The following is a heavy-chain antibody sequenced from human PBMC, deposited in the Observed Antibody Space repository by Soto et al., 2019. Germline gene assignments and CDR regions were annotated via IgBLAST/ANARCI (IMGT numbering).Heavy chain of an antibody. Sequence: GGSLRLSCSASGFTFSSYAMHWVRQAPGKGLEYVSAISSNGGSTYYADSVKGRFTISRDNSKNTLYLQMSSLRAEDTAVYYCVRKGGGNSGPFDYWGQGTLVTVSS. CDR1: GFTFSSYA. J-gene: IGHJ4*02. V-gene: IGHV3-64D*08. D-gene: IGHD2-21*02. CDR2: ISSNGGST. CDR3: VRKGGGNSGPFDY.